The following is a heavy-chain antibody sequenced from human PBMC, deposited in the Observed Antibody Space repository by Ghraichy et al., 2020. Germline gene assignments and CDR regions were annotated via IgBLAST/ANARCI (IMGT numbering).Heavy chain of an antibody. D-gene: IGHD3-3*01. CDR2: IKQDGSEK. Sequence: GGSLRLSCAASGFTFSSYWMSWVRQAPGKGLEWVANIKQDGSEKYYVDSVKGRFTISRDNAKNSLYLQMNSLRAEDTAVYYCARPRGSYYDFWSGYSFWGQGTTVTVSS. V-gene: IGHV3-7*01. CDR1: GFTFSSYW. J-gene: IGHJ6*02. CDR3: ARPRGSYYDFWSGYSF.